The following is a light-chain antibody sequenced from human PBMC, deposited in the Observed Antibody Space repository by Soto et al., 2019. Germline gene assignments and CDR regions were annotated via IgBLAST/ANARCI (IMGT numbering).Light chain of an antibody. CDR1: KLGNKY. CDR2: QDS. V-gene: IGLV3-1*01. Sequence: SYELTQTPSVSVSPGQTASITCSGDKLGNKYASWYQQKPGQSPVLVIYQDSKRPSGIPERFSGSNSGNTATLTISGTQAMDEADYCCQAWDSSTAVFGGGTKLTVL. J-gene: IGLJ2*01. CDR3: QAWDSSTAV.